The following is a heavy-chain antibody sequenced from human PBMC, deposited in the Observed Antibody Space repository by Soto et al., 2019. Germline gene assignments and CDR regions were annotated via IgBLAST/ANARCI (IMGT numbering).Heavy chain of an antibody. J-gene: IGHJ4*02. Sequence: ASVKVSCKASGYTFTTSFIHWLRQAPGQGPEWMGMINPSGGATSYAHNFEGRVTMTTVTSTTTLYMDLRSLTSDDTAVYFCARQGNSSSYYFDSWGPGSLVTVYS. CDR2: INPSGGAT. CDR1: GYTFTTSF. V-gene: IGHV1-46*01. D-gene: IGHD3-22*01. CDR3: ARQGNSSSYYFDS.